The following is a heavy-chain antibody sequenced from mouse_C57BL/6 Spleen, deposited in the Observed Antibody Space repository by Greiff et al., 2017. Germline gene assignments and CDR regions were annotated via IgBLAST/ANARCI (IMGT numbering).Heavy chain of an antibody. V-gene: IGHV14-2*01. CDR1: GFNIKDYY. D-gene: IGHD2-1*01. CDR3: ARPSALLGAMDY. J-gene: IGHJ4*01. CDR2: IDPEDGDT. Sequence: VQLQQSGAELVKPGASVKLSCTASGFNIKDYYMHWVKQRTEQGLEWIGRIDPEDGDTKYAPKFQGKATITADTSSNTAYLQLSSLTSEDTAVYYGARPSALLGAMDYWGQGTSVTVSS.